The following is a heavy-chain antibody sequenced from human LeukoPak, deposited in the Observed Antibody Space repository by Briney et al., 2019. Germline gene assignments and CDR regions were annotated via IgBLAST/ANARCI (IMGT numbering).Heavy chain of an antibody. D-gene: IGHD5-18*01. CDR2: IYYSGST. CDR1: GGSISSYY. J-gene: IGHJ4*02. Sequence: SETLSFTCTVSGGSISSYYWSWIRQPPGKGLEWIGYIYYSGSTNYNPSLKSRVTISVDTSKNQFSLKLSSVTAADTAVYYCARHRGYSYGYIDYWGQGTLVTVSS. CDR3: ARHRGYSYGYIDY. V-gene: IGHV4-59*08.